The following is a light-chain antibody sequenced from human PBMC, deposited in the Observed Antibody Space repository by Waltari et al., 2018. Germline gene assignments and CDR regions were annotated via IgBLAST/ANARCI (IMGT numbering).Light chain of an antibody. J-gene: IGKJ2*01. V-gene: IGKV3D-15*03. CDR3: QQYNNWPPGYI. CDR1: QSVSSN. CDR2: GAS. Sequence: EIVMTQSPPTLSVSPGERATLSCRASQSVSSNLAWYQPKPGQAPRLLIYGASIRATGIPVRFSGSGSGTELTLTISTLQSEDFAVYYCQQYNNWPPGYIFGQGTKLEIK.